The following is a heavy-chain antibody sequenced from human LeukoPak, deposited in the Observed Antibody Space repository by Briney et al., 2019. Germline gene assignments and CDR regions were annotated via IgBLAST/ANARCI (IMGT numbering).Heavy chain of an antibody. Sequence: SETLSLTCTVSGGSISSYYWARIRQPPGKGLEWIGSMYYSGSTYYNPSLKSRVTISLDTSKNQFSLKLSSVTAAGTAVYYCATSAKVTGTRTFDYWGQGSLVTVSS. J-gene: IGHJ4*02. CDR1: GGSISSYY. CDR3: ATSAKVTGTRTFDY. CDR2: MYYSGST. D-gene: IGHD4-17*01. V-gene: IGHV4-39*01.